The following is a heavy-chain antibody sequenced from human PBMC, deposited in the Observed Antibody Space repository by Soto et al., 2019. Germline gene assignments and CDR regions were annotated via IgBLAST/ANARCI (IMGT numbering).Heavy chain of an antibody. J-gene: IGHJ5*02. CDR2: IDWNGDK. Sequence: SGPTLVNPTQTLALTCSFSGFSLSTRGMCISWIRQPPGKALEWLARIDWNGDKYYSTSLKTRLAISKDTSYNQVVLTMTNMDPADTAPYFCVRIREEYINNGGGALLAWGRGTLVTVSS. CDR1: GFSLSTRGMC. D-gene: IGHD1-1*01. V-gene: IGHV2-70*11. CDR3: VRIREEYINNGGGALLA.